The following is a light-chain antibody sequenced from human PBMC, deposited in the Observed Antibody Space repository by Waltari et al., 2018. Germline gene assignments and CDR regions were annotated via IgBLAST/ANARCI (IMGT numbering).Light chain of an antibody. J-gene: IGKJ1*01. Sequence: EIVLTQSPGTLSLSPGERATLSCRASQSVSGSYLAWYQQKPGQAPRLLIYGASNRATGLPDRFSGSGSGTDFTLTVSRLEPEDFAVYYCQQYGSSPQTFGQGTKVE. CDR1: QSVSGSY. CDR3: QQYGSSPQT. V-gene: IGKV3-20*01. CDR2: GAS.